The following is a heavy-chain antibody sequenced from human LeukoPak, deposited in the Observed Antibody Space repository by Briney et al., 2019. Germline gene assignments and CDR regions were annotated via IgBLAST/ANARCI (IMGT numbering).Heavy chain of an antibody. V-gene: IGHV3-49*03. CDR3: AKKLGLGWFDP. CDR2: IRSKAYGGTT. CDR1: GFTFGDYA. D-gene: IGHD7-27*01. Sequence: GGSLRLSCTASGFTFGDYAMSWFRQAPGKGLEWVGFIRSKAYGGTTEYAASVKGRFTISRDDSKSIAYLQMNSLRAEDTAVYYCAKKLGLGWFDPWGQGTLVTVSS. J-gene: IGHJ5*02.